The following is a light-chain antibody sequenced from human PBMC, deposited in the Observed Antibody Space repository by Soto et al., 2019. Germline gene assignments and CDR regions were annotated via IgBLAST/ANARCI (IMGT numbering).Light chain of an antibody. CDR2: DAS. V-gene: IGKV1-5*01. CDR1: QSVRSW. CDR3: QQYNDYWT. Sequence: GDRVTITCRASQSVRSWLAWYQQKPGKAPNLLIHDASILQSGVPSRFSGSGSGTEFTLTISSLQPDDFATYYCQQYNDYWTFGQGIRVDI. J-gene: IGKJ1*01.